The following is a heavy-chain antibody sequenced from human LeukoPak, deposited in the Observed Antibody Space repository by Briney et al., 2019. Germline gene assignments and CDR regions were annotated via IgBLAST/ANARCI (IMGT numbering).Heavy chain of an antibody. D-gene: IGHD5-12*01. V-gene: IGHV1-8*03. CDR3: ARGRSTGYPYCFEY. CDR2: MNPNSGST. J-gene: IGHJ4*02. Sequence: ASVKVSCKASGYTFTSYDIHWVRQAPGQGLEWMGWMNPNSGSTGYAQKFQGRVTITRNTSISTAYMELSGLRSEDTAVYYCARGRSTGYPYCFEYWGQGTLVTVSS. CDR1: GYTFTSYD.